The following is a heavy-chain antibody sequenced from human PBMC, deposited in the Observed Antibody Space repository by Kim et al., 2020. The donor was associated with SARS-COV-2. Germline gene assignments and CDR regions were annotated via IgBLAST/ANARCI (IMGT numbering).Heavy chain of an antibody. CDR2: IYYSGRGT. V-gene: IGHV4-30-4*08. CDR3: AREVDWVSTSAAFDL. CDR1: GGSISTNNYY. J-gene: IGHJ3*01. Sequence: TLSLTCTVSGGSISTNNYYWSWIRQPPGKGLEWIAYIYYSGRGTYYNPSLRSRVTISLDTCNNQFSLTLRSVTAADTAVYYCAREVDWVSTSAAFDLWGPGTLLTVSS. D-gene: IGHD3-9*01.